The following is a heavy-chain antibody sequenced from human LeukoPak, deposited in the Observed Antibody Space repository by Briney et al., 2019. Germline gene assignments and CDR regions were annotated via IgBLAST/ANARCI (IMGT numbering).Heavy chain of an antibody. CDR3: ARGGSYYYYYYMDV. Sequence: SETLSLTCTVSGGSISSYYWSWIRQPPGKGLEWIGYIYYSGRTNYNPSLKSRVTISVDTSKNQFSLKLSSVTAADTAVYYCARGGSYYYYYYMDVWGKGTTVTVSS. CDR1: GGSISSYY. J-gene: IGHJ6*03. CDR2: IYYSGRT. D-gene: IGHD1-26*01. V-gene: IGHV4-59*01.